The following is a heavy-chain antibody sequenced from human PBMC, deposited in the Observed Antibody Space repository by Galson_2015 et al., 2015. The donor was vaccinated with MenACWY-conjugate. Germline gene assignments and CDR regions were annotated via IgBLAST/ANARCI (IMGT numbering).Heavy chain of an antibody. V-gene: IGHV3-23*01. CDR2: ISASGGDI. D-gene: IGHD3-22*01. J-gene: IGHJ3*02. CDR3: AKGANYYDSSGKRYDAFDI. Sequence: SLRLSCAASGFTFSKCAMSWVRQAPGKGLEWVSGISASGGDIDYADSVKGRFTISRDNSKNTVYLQMNSLRAEDTAVYHCAKGANYYDSSGKRYDAFDIWGQGTTVTVSS. CDR1: GFTFSKCA.